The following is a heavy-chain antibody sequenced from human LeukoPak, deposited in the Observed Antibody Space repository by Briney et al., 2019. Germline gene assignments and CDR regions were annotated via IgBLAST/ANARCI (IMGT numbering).Heavy chain of an antibody. Sequence: GGSLRLSCAASGFTFSSYAMHWVRQAPGKGLEWVAVISYDGSNKYYADSVKGRFTISRDNSKNTLYLQMNSLRAEDTAVYYCARDKIRYFDWLSPDYWGQGTLVTVSS. V-gene: IGHV3-30-3*01. J-gene: IGHJ4*02. CDR1: GFTFSSYA. CDR3: ARDKIRYFDWLSPDY. CDR2: ISYDGSNK. D-gene: IGHD3-9*01.